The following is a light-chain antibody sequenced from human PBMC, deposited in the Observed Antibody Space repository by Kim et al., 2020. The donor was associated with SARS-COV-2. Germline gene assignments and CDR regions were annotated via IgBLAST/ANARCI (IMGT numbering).Light chain of an antibody. J-gene: IGKJ1*01. CDR2: KAS. CDR3: QQYNSFPWT. V-gene: IGKV1-5*03. Sequence: DIQMTQSPSTLSASTGDRITITFRASESISTWLAWYQQKPEKAPKLLIYKASSLQSGVPSRFSGSGSGTEFSLTVSSLQPDDFATYYCQQYNSFPWTFGQGTKVDIK. CDR1: ESISTW.